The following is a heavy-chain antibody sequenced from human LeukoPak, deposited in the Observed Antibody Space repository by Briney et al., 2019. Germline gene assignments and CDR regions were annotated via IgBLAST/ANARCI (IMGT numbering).Heavy chain of an antibody. CDR3: ARVTLLPTHIDY. Sequence: KPSETLSLTCSVSGFSVSSAYYWGWIRQPPGKGLEWIGSNYHSGSTYYNPSLKSRITISVDTSKNQFSLRLISVTAADTAVYYCARVTLLPTHIDYWGQGTLVTVSS. CDR1: GFSVSSAYY. CDR2: NYHSGST. J-gene: IGHJ4*02. V-gene: IGHV4-38-2*02. D-gene: IGHD2-15*01.